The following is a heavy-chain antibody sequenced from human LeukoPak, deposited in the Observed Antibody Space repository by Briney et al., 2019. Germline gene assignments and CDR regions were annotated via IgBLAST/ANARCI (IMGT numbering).Heavy chain of an antibody. J-gene: IGHJ3*02. D-gene: IGHD1-26*01. CDR2: THYRGNT. CDR3: ARDSPFEWDVFGDSFDI. V-gene: IGHV4-59*11. Sequence: SETLSLTCTVSGGSISSHYWSWTRQSPGKGLEWIGFTHYRGNTNSNPSLRSRVTISMDTSKNQFSLKMSSVTAADTAVYYCARDSPFEWDVFGDSFDIWGQGTVVTVSS. CDR1: GGSISSHY.